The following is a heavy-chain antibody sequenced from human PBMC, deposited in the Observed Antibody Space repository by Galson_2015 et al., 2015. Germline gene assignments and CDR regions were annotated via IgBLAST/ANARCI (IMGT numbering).Heavy chain of an antibody. V-gene: IGHV3-21*01. CDR1: GFTFSSYS. D-gene: IGHD6-19*01. CDR3: APPVIAVAGLFDY. CDR2: ISSSSSYI. Sequence: SLRLSCAASGFTFSSYSMNWVRQAPGKGLEWVSSISSSSSYIYYADSVKGRFTISRDNAKNSLYLQMNSLRAEDTAVYYCAPPVIAVAGLFDYWGQGTLVTVSS. J-gene: IGHJ4*02.